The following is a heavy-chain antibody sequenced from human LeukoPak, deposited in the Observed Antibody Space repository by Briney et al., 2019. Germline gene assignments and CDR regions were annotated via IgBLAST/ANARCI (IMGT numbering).Heavy chain of an antibody. D-gene: IGHD3-22*01. CDR3: ARGYYYDSSGYYYVPYYYYYMDV. Sequence: ASVKVSCKASGCTFTSYDINWVRQATGQGLEWMGWMNPNSGNTGYAQKFQGRVTITRNTSISTAYMELSSLRSEDTAVYYCARGYYYDSSGYYYVPYYYYYMDVWGKGTTVTVSS. J-gene: IGHJ6*03. V-gene: IGHV1-8*03. CDR2: MNPNSGNT. CDR1: GCTFTSYD.